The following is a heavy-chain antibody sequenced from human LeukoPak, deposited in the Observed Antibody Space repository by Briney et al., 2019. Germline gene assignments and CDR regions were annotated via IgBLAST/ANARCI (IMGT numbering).Heavy chain of an antibody. V-gene: IGHV4-59*01. Sequence: SETLSLTCTVSGGSISSYYWSWIRQPPGNGLEWIGYIYYSGSTNYNPSLKSRVTISVDTSKNHFSLKLSSVTAADTAVYYCARGDGDYGWFDPWGQGTLVTVSS. CDR1: GGSISSYY. J-gene: IGHJ5*02. D-gene: IGHD4-17*01. CDR3: ARGDGDYGWFDP. CDR2: IYYSGST.